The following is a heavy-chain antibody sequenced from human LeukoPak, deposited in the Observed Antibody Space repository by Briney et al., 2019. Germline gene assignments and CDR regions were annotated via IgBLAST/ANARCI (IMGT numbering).Heavy chain of an antibody. CDR1: GGIFSSYT. J-gene: IGHJ6*03. V-gene: IGHV1-69*04. CDR3: ARDLYYDILTGYYSHYYYYMDV. CDR2: IIPILGIA. Sequence: SVKVSCKASGGIFSSYTISWVRQAPGQGLEWMGRIIPILGIANYAQKFQGRVTITADKSTSTAYMELSSLRSEDTAVYYCARDLYYDILTGYYSHYYYYMDVWGKGTTVTVSS. D-gene: IGHD3-9*01.